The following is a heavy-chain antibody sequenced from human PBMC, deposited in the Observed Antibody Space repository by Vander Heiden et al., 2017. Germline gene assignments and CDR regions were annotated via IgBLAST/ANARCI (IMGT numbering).Heavy chain of an antibody. CDR1: GFTFPTYG. CDR3: AKELTNAWSFFDT. J-gene: IGHJ4*02. Sequence: QVRLVEAGGGVVQPGRSLRLSCAGSGFTFPTYGIHWVRQAPGKGREWVAIIPIDGSNKYYAEAVQGRFIISRDNARNTVDLQMNRLRPEDTAVYFCAKELTNAWSFFDTWGQGTRVTVSS. V-gene: IGHV3-30*18. CDR2: IPIDGSNK. D-gene: IGHD2-8*01.